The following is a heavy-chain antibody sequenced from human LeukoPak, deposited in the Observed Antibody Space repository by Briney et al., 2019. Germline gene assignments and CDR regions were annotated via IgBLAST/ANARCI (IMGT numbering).Heavy chain of an antibody. CDR3: ARVPPYNEGELLLEFDY. CDR2: INTNTGNP. V-gene: IGHV7-4-1*02. J-gene: IGHJ4*02. D-gene: IGHD1-26*01. CDR1: GYTFTSYA. Sequence: ASVKVSCKASGYTFTSYAMNWVRQAPGQGLEWMGWINTNTGNPTYAQGFTGRFVFSLDTSVSTAYLQISSLKAEDTSVYYCARVPPYNEGELLLEFDYWGQGTLVTVSS.